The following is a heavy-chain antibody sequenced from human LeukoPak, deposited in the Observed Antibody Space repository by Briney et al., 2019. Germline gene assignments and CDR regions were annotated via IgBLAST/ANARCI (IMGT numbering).Heavy chain of an antibody. J-gene: IGHJ6*02. CDR1: GGSISSGSYY. Sequence: SQTLSLTCTVSGGSISSGSYYWSWIRQPAGKGLEWIGRIYTSGSTNYNPPLKSRVTISVDTSKNQFSLKLSSVTAADTAVYYCARGVVYASYYYGMDVWGQGTTVTVSS. V-gene: IGHV4-61*02. CDR3: ARGVVYASYYYGMDV. CDR2: IYTSGST. D-gene: IGHD2-8*02.